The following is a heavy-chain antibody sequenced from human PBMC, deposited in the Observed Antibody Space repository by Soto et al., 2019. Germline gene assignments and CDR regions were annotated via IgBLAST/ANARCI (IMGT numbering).Heavy chain of an antibody. Sequence: EVQLVESGGGLVQPGGSLRLSCAASGFTFSSYDMHWVRQATGKGLEWVSAIGTAGATYYPGSVKGRFTISRENAKNSLYLQMNSLRAEDTAVYYCARVHSGSSWYWWSFYFDYGGQGTLVTVSS. D-gene: IGHD6-13*01. V-gene: IGHV3-13*01. CDR2: IGTAGAT. J-gene: IGHJ4*02. CDR3: ARVHSGSSWYWWSFYFDY. CDR1: GFTFSSYD.